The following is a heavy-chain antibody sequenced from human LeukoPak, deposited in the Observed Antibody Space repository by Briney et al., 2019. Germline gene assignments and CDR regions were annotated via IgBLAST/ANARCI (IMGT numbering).Heavy chain of an antibody. D-gene: IGHD1-7*01. CDR3: ARDYVTPGITGTTSPLDY. V-gene: IGHV3-21*04. CDR2: ITENGYDK. J-gene: IGHJ4*02. CDR1: GFTFTGYS. Sequence: GGSLRLSCAASGFTFTGYSMNWFRQAPGKGLEWVSGITENGYDKYYADSVKGRFTISRDNSKNTLYLQMNSLRADDTAVYYCARDYVTPGITGTTSPLDYWGQGILVSVSS.